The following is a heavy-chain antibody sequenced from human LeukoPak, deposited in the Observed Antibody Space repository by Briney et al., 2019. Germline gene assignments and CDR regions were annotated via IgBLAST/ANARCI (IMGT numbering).Heavy chain of an antibody. CDR1: GGPISCYY. V-gene: IGHV4-59*08. CDR3: ARHHPNTAMVHELDY. D-gene: IGHD5-18*01. Sequence: SETLSLTRTVSGGPISCYYWSWIRPPPGKGLEGIGYIYHSGSNNYTPSLKSRVTISVDTHKNQFSLKLSSVTAADTAVYYCARHHPNTAMVHELDYWGQGTLVTVSS. CDR2: IYHSGSN. J-gene: IGHJ4*02.